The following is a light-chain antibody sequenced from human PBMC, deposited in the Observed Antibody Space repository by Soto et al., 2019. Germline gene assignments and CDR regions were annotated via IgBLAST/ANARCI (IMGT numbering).Light chain of an antibody. J-gene: IGLJ2*01. CDR2: EVS. V-gene: IGLV2-23*02. CDR1: SSDVGSYNL. Sequence: QSALTQPASVSGSPGQSITISCTGTSSDVGSYNLVSWYQQHPGKAPKLMIYEVSKRPSGVSNRFSGSKSGNTASLTISGLQAEDEADYYCCSDAGSLVFGGGTKLTVL. CDR3: CSDAGSLV.